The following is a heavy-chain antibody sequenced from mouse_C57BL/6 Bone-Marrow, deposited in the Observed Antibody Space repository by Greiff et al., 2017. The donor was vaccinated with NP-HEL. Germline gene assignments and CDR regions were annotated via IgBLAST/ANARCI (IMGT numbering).Heavy chain of an antibody. CDR3: ARGGGNFYYYAMDY. D-gene: IGHD2-1*01. V-gene: IGHV1-64*01. J-gene: IGHJ4*01. CDR2: INPNSGST. Sequence: QVQLQQPGAELVKPGASVKLSCKASGYTFTSYWMHWVKQRPGQGLEWIGMINPNSGSTNYNEKFKSKATLTVDKSSSTAYMQLSSLTSEDSAVYYCARGGGNFYYYAMDYWGQGTSVTVSS. CDR1: GYTFTSYW.